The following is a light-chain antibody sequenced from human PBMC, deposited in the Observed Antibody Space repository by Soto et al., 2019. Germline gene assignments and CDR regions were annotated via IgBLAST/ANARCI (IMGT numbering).Light chain of an antibody. CDR2: GND. V-gene: IGLV1-44*01. CDR1: SSNIGGNI. Sequence: QSVLTQPPSASGTPGQRVTISCSGSSSNIGGNIVNWYQQLPGTAPKLLIFGNDQRPSWVPDRFSGSKSGTSASLAISGLQSEDEANYYCAAWDDSLNGVVFGGGTKLTDL. CDR3: AAWDDSLNGVV. J-gene: IGLJ2*01.